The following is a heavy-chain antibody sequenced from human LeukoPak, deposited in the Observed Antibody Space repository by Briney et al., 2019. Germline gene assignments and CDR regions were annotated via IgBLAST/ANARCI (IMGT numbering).Heavy chain of an antibody. V-gene: IGHV3-48*01. Sequence: PGRSLRLSCAASGSTFSSFAMHWVRQAPGKGLEWVSYISSSSSTISYADSVKGRFTISRDNSKNTLYLQMNSLRAEDTAMYYCAKDGIVVSYFDYWGQGTLVTVSS. J-gene: IGHJ4*02. CDR3: AKDGIVVSYFDY. CDR1: GSTFSSFA. CDR2: ISSSSSTI. D-gene: IGHD3-22*01.